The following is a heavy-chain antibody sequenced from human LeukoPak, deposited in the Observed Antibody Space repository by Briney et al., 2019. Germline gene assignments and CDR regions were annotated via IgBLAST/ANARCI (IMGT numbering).Heavy chain of an antibody. Sequence: SETLSLTCTVSGGSISSSSYYWGWIRQPPGKGLEWIGSIYYSGSTYYNPSLKSRDTISVDTSKNQFSLKLSSVTAADTAVYYCASGPYYDSSGYTFDYWGQGTLVTVSS. CDR1: GGSISSSSYY. D-gene: IGHD3-22*01. CDR2: IYYSGST. V-gene: IGHV4-39*01. J-gene: IGHJ4*02. CDR3: ASGPYYDSSGYTFDY.